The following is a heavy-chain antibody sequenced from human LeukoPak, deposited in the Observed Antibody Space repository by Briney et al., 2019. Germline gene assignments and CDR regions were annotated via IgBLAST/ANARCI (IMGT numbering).Heavy chain of an antibody. CDR1: GFTFSNYD. V-gene: IGHV3-48*03. CDR2: LNPTGSSI. Sequence: PGGSLRLSCAASGFTFSNYDMNWVRQAPGKGLEWLAYLNPTGSSIYYANSVKGRFTISRDNAGSSLYLHVNGLGVEDTAIYYCARSLSWSGYDIWGQGTVVTVSS. J-gene: IGHJ4*02. CDR3: ARSLSWSGYDI. D-gene: IGHD3-3*01.